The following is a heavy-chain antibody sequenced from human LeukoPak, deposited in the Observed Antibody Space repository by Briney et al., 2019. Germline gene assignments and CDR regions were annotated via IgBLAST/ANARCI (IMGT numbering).Heavy chain of an antibody. CDR3: ARRRPHLYYYDSSGYYY. V-gene: IGHV4-38-2*02. CDR2: IYHSGST. Sequence: SETLSLTCTVSGYSISSGYFWGWMRQPPGKGLEWIGSIYHSGSTNYNPSLKSRVTISVDTSKNQFSLKLSSVTAADTAVYYCARRRPHLYYYDSSGYYYWGQGTLVTVSS. CDR1: GYSISSGYF. D-gene: IGHD3-22*01. J-gene: IGHJ4*02.